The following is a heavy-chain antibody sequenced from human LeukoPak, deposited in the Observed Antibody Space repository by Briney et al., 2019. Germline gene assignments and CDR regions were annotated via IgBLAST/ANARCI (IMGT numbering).Heavy chain of an antibody. CDR3: ARPGIYDSSGYPSAFDI. CDR1: GGSFSGYY. CDR2: IYYSGST. Sequence: SETLSLTCAVYGGSFSGYYWSWIRQPPGKGLEWIGSIYYSGSTYYNPSLKSRVTISVDTSKNQFSLKLSSVTAADTAVYYCARPGIYDSSGYPSAFDIWGQGTMVTVSS. D-gene: IGHD3-22*01. V-gene: IGHV4-34*01. J-gene: IGHJ3*02.